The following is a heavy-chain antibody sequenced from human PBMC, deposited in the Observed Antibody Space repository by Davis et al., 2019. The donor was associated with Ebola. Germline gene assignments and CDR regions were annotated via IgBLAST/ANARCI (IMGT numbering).Heavy chain of an antibody. CDR1: GFTFSSYG. CDR2: IWYDGSNK. D-gene: IGHD6-13*01. Sequence: GESLKISCAASGFTFSSYGMHWVRQAPGKGLEWVAVIWYDGSNKYYADSVKGRFTISRDNSKNTLYLQMNSLRAEDTAVYYCARDVPEPYSSSWYVLVWGQGTTVTVSS. V-gene: IGHV3-33*01. CDR3: ARDVPEPYSSSWYVLV. J-gene: IGHJ6*02.